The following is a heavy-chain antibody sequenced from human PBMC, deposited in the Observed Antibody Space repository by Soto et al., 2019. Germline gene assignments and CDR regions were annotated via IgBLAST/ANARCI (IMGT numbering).Heavy chain of an antibody. D-gene: IGHD2-2*01. CDR2: IIAYNGNT. V-gene: IGHV1-18*01. CDR3: ARAYCSSTSCKRGWFDP. CDR1: GYTFTSYG. J-gene: IGHJ5*02. Sequence: ASVKVSCKASGYTFTSYGISWVRQAPGQGLEWMGRIIAYNGNTNYAQKFQGRVTITTDKSTSTAYMELSSLRSEDTAVYYCARAYCSSTSCKRGWFDPWGQGTLVTVSS.